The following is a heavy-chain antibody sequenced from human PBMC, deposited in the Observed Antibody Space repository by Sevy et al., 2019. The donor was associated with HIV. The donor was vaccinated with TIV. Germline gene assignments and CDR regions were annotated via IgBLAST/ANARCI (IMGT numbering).Heavy chain of an antibody. CDR2: ISSNGDST. D-gene: IGHD2-2*01. J-gene: IGHJ4*02. Sequence: GGSLRLSCSVSGFTFNYYGMYWVRQAPGKGLQYVSGISSNGDSTDYADSVKGRFIISRDNSKNTLYLQMSSLRPEDTALYYCLRDLRRPVGVPAASCDYWGQGTLVTVSS. CDR1: GFTFNYYG. V-gene: IGHV3-64D*09. CDR3: LRDLRRPVGVPAASCDY.